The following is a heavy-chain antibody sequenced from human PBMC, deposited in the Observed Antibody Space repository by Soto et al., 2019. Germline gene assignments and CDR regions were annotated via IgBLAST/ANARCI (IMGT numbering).Heavy chain of an antibody. V-gene: IGHV3-48*03. Sequence: GVSLRLSCAASGFTFSSYEMNWVRQAPGKGLEWVSYISSSGSTIYYADSVKGRFTISRDNAKNSLYLQMNSLRAEDTAVYYCARDSATDWFDPWGQGTLVTVSS. J-gene: IGHJ5*02. D-gene: IGHD1-26*01. CDR2: ISSSGSTI. CDR1: GFTFSSYE. CDR3: ARDSATDWFDP.